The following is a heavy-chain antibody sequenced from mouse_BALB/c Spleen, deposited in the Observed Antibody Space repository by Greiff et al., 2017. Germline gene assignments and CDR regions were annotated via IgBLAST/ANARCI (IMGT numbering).Heavy chain of an antibody. D-gene: IGHD1-2*01. V-gene: IGHV14-3*02. Sequence: VQLQQSGAELVKPGASVKLSCTASGFNIKDTYMHWVKQRPEQGLEWIGRIDPPNGNTKYDPKFQGKATITADTSSNTAYLQLSSLTSADTAVYYCARGYGYEGDYWGQGTTLPVSS. CDR3: ARGYGYEGDY. CDR2: IDPPNGNT. J-gene: IGHJ2*01. CDR1: GFNIKDTY.